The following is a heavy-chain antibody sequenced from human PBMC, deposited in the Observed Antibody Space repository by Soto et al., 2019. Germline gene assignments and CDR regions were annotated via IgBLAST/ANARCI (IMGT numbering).Heavy chain of an antibody. CDR2: ISYDGSNK. CDR3: AKDADSSSWDFLYFDD. J-gene: IGHJ4*02. D-gene: IGHD6-13*01. CDR1: GFTFSSYG. Sequence: GGSLRLSCAASGFTFSSYGMHWVRQAPGKGLEWVAVISYDGSNKYYADSVKGRFTISRDNSKNTLYLQMNSLRAEDTAVYYCAKDADSSSWDFLYFDDWGKGTLVPVSS. V-gene: IGHV3-30*18.